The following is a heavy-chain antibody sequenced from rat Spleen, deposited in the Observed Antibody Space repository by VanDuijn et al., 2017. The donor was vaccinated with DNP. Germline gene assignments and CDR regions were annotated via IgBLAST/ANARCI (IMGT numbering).Heavy chain of an antibody. J-gene: IGHJ2*01. V-gene: IGHV5-7*01. CDR2: INYDGSST. CDR1: GVTFSDYN. Sequence: EVKLVESGGGLVQPGRSLKLSCAASGVTFSDYNMAWVRQAPKKGLEWVATINYDGSSTYYRDSVKGRFTISRDNAKSTLYLQMDSLRSEDTATYYCARPDYWGQGVMVTVSS. CDR3: ARPDY.